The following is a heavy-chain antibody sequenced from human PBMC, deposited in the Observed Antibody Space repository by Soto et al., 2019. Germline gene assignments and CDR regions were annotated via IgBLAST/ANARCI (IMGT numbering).Heavy chain of an antibody. V-gene: IGHV4-59*01. CDR1: GGSISSYL. CDR2: IYYSGST. Sequence: SETLALTCSVSGGSISSYLWNWIRQPPGKGLEWIGYIYYSGSTNYNPSLKSRVTISVDTSKNQFSLKLSSVTAADTAVYYCAIGGFSDYQLAPIDFPGKGILVTLSS. D-gene: IGHD5-12*01. CDR3: AIGGFSDYQLAPIDF. J-gene: IGHJ4*02.